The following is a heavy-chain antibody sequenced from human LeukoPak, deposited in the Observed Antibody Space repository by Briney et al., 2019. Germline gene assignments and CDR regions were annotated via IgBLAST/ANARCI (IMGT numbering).Heavy chain of an antibody. J-gene: IGHJ4*02. Sequence: PGGSLRLSCAASGFTFSSYSMNWVRQAPGKGLEWVSSISSSSSYIYYADSVKGRFTISRDNAKNSLYLQMNSLRAEDTAVYYCAREEGGSYPFDYWGQGTLVTVS. CDR1: GFTFSSYS. CDR3: AREEGGSYPFDY. CDR2: ISSSSSYI. D-gene: IGHD1-26*01. V-gene: IGHV3-21*01.